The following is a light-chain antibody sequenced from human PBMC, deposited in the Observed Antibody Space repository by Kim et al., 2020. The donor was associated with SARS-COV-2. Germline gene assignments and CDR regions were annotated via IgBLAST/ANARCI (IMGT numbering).Light chain of an antibody. V-gene: IGKV1-39*01. J-gene: IGKJ2*01. CDR1: QSISTY. CDR2: AAS. CDR3: QQGYST. Sequence: DIQMTQSPSSLSASVGDRVTITCRASQSISTYLNWYQQRPGKAPTLLIYAASSLPSGVPSRFSGSGSGTDFTLTISSLQPEDFATYYCQQGYSTFGQATKLEI.